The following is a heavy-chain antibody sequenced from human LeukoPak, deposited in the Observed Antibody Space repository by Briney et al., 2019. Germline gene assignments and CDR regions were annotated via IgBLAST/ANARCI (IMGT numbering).Heavy chain of an antibody. CDR1: GFTFSSYG. D-gene: IGHD1-14*01. J-gene: IGHJ6*03. V-gene: IGHV3-23*01. CDR3: ARGSGPRQSYYYMDV. CDR2: ISGSGGST. Sequence: GGSLRLSCAASGFTFSSYGMSWVRQAPGKGLEWVSAISGSGGSTYYADSVKGRFTISRDNAKNSLYLQMNTLRAEDTAVYYCARGSGPRQSYYYMDVWGRGTTVTVSS.